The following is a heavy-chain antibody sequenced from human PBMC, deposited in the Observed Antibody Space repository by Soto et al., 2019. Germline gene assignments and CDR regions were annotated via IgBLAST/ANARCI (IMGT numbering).Heavy chain of an antibody. Sequence: QVQLVQSGAEVQMPGASVKVSCKASGYTFTTSYMHWVRQAPGQGLEWVGIINPRDGSTSYAQNSRGRVTMTGDTSTSTVYMELSSLRSEDTAVYYCAMSTTWYWAYFDFWGQGTLVTVSS. CDR1: GYTFTTSY. CDR2: INPRDGST. D-gene: IGHD6-13*01. J-gene: IGHJ4*02. V-gene: IGHV1-46*01. CDR3: AMSTTWYWAYFDF.